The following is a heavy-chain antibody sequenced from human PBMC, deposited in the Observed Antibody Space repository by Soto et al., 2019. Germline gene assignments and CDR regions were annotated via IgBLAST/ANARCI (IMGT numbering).Heavy chain of an antibody. CDR1: GGSISSYY. CDR2: IYYSGST. V-gene: IGHV4-59*01. Sequence: SETLSLTCTVSGGSISSYYWSWIRQPPGKGLEWIGYIYYSGSTNSNPSLKSRVTISVDTSKNQFSLKLSSVTAADTAVYYCARDSKRGYSGYDKLDYWGQGXLVTVYS. CDR3: ARDSKRGYSGYDKLDY. J-gene: IGHJ4*02. D-gene: IGHD5-12*01.